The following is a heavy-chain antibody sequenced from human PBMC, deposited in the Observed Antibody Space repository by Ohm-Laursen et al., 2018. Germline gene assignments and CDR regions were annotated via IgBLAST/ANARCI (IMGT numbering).Heavy chain of an antibody. J-gene: IGHJ4*02. V-gene: IGHV3-23*01. Sequence: GSLRLSCAASGFNFRNFAMSWVRQAPGKGLEWVSAIGVNSLNPYYADFVKGRFAISRDNSKDTLDLLMNSLRAEDTAVYYCAKNGAVFGDYDQYYFDYWGQGALVTVSS. CDR2: IGVNSLNP. D-gene: IGHD4-17*01. CDR1: GFNFRNFA. CDR3: AKNGAVFGDYDQYYFDY.